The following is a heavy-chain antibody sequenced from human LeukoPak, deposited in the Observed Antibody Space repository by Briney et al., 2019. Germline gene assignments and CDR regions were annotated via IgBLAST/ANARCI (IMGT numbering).Heavy chain of an antibody. J-gene: IGHJ4*02. CDR1: GFTVGNSY. CDR2: IYSGGNT. D-gene: IGHD1-26*01. CDR3: ARETSGSHWK. Sequence: GGSLRLSCAASGFTVGNSYLNWVRQAPGKGLVWVSVIYSGGNTYYADSVKGRFTISRDNSKNTLYLQMNSLRVEDTAVYYCARETSGSHWKWGQGTLVTVSS. V-gene: IGHV3-66*01.